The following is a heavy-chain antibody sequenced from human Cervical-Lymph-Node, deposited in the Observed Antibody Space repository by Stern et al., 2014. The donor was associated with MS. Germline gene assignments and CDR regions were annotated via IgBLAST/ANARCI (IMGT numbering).Heavy chain of an antibody. CDR2: ISYDGSNK. D-gene: IGHD2-15*01. CDR3: AKGGGLDHWGYYGMDV. J-gene: IGHJ6*02. CDR1: AFTFSSYG. V-gene: IGHV3-30*18. Sequence: VQLVESGGGVVQPGKSLRLSCAASAFTFSSYGMHWVRQAPGKGLEWVAVISYDGSNKYYADSVKGRFTISRDNSKNTLYLQMNSLRAEDTAVYYCAKGGGLDHWGYYGMDVWGQGTTVTFSS.